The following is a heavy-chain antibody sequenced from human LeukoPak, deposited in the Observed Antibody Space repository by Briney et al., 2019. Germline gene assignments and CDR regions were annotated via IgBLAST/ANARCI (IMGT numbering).Heavy chain of an antibody. CDR1: GYRFTSSG. J-gene: IGHJ5*02. D-gene: IGHD2-2*01. CDR2: ISAYNGNT. CDR3: ARIAPAASWFDP. Sequence: ASVKVSCKASGYRFTSSGITWVRQAPGQGLEWMGWISAYNGNTNYAQRLQGRVTMTTDTSTSTAYMELRSLRSDDTAAYYCARIAPAASWFDPWGQGTLVTVSS. V-gene: IGHV1-18*01.